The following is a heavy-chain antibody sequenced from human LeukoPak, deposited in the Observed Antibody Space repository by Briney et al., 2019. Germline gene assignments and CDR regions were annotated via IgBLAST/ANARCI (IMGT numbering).Heavy chain of an antibody. Sequence: GRSLRLSCVASGFTFSSYAMHWVRQAPGKGLEWVAVISYDGSNKYYADSVKGRFTISRDNSKNTLYLQMNSLRAEDTAVYYCARGGIQLWSFPFDYWGQGTLVTVSS. CDR2: ISYDGSNK. J-gene: IGHJ4*02. V-gene: IGHV3-30-3*01. CDR3: ARGGIQLWSFPFDY. CDR1: GFTFSSYA. D-gene: IGHD5-18*01.